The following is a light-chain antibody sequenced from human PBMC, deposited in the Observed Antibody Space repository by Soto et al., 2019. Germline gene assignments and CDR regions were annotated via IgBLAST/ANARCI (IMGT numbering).Light chain of an antibody. CDR2: GAS. J-gene: IGKJ1*01. CDR3: QQYNNWPPWT. CDR1: ESVSSN. Sequence: EIVMTQSPATLSVSPGDGTTPSCRTSESVSSNLAWYQQKPGQAPRLLIYGASTRATGIPARFSGSGSGTEFTLTISSLQSEDFAVYYCQQYNNWPPWTFGQGTKVEIK. V-gene: IGKV3-15*01.